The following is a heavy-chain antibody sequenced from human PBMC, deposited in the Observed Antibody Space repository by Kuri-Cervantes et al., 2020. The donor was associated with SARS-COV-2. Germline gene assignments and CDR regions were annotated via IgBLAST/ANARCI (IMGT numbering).Heavy chain of an antibody. CDR3: ARVNLKPNYYGSRGGWFDP. CDR1: GYTFTGYY. D-gene: IGHD3-10*01. J-gene: IGHJ5*02. CDR2: INPNSGGT. V-gene: IGHV1-2*02. Sequence: ASVKVSCKASGYTFTGYYIHWVRQAPGQGLEWMGWINPNSGGTIYSQKFQGRVTMTRDTSISTAYMELSRLTSDDTAVYYCARVNLKPNYYGSRGGWFDPWGQGTLVTVSS.